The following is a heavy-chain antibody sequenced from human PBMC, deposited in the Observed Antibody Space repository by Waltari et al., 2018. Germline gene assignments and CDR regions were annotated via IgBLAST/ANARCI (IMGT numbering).Heavy chain of an antibody. J-gene: IGHJ6*02. CDR1: GFTFSSYA. CDR2: ISGSGCSI. Sequence: EVQLVESGGGLVQPGGSLRLPCAASGFTFSSYAMSWVRHAPGKGLEWVSAISGSGCSIYYADSVKGRFTISRDNSKNTLYLQMNSLRAEDTAVYYCAKAKSGYDSPDGGTYYYYGMDVWGQGTTVTVSS. D-gene: IGHD5-12*01. CDR3: AKAKSGYDSPDGGTYYYYGMDV. V-gene: IGHV3-23*04.